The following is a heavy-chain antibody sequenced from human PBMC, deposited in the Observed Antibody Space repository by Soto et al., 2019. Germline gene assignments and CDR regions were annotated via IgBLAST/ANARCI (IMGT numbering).Heavy chain of an antibody. D-gene: IGHD5-18*01. J-gene: IGHJ6*02. Sequence: SVKVSCKASGGTFSSYAISWVRQAPGQGPEWMGGIIPNVGRRKYAQRFQGRVTITAEESTSTAYMELSSLRSEDTAVYYCARDRGERGYNYGYGPLWKYDYYSMVAGGQGPTFPV. CDR3: ARDRGERGYNYGYGPLWKYDYYSMVA. CDR1: GGTFSSYA. CDR2: IIPNVGRR. V-gene: IGHV1-69*13.